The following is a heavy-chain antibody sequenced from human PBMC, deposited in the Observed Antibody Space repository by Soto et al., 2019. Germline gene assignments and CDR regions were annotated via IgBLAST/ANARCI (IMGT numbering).Heavy chain of an antibody. D-gene: IGHD4-17*01. Sequence: SQTLSLTCAISGDSVSSNSAAWNWVRQSPSRGLEWLGRTYYRSKWYNDYAVSVKSRITINPDTSKNQFSLQLNSVTPEDTAVYYCARQNYGGNSQYLGLFAIWGQGTMVTVSS. J-gene: IGHJ3*02. CDR1: GDSVSSNSAA. V-gene: IGHV6-1*01. CDR2: TYYRSKWYN. CDR3: ARQNYGGNSQYLGLFAI.